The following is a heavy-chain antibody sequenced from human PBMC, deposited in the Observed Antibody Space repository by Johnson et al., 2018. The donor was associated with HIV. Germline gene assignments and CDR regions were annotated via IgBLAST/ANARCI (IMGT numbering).Heavy chain of an antibody. D-gene: IGHD6-6*01. J-gene: IGHJ3*02. CDR2: INWNGGSNK. Sequence: QVQLVESGGGVVQPGGSLRLSCAASRFTFSNAWMSWVRQAPGKGLEWVSGINWNGGSNKYYADSVKGRFTISRDNSKNTLNLQMNGLRAEDTAVYHCARDRASSSTSDAFDIWGQGTMVTVSS. V-gene: IGHV3-33*08. CDR1: RFTFSNAW. CDR3: ARDRASSSTSDAFDI.